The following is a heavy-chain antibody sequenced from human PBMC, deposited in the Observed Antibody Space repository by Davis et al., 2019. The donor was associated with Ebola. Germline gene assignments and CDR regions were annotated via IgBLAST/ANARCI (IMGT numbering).Heavy chain of an antibody. Sequence: AASVKVSCKASGYTFTSYDINWVRQATGQGLEWMGWMNPNSGNTGYAQKFQGRVTMTRNTSISTAYMELSSLRSDDTAVYYCARVNVYYGSGRLIYYYYGMDVWGQGTTVTVSS. CDR2: MNPNSGNT. V-gene: IGHV1-8*01. CDR1: GYTFTSYD. J-gene: IGHJ6*02. CDR3: ARVNVYYGSGRLIYYYYGMDV. D-gene: IGHD3-10*01.